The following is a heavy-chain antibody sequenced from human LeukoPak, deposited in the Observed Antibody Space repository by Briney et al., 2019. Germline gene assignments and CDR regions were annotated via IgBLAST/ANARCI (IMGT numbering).Heavy chain of an antibody. CDR3: ARDQILTGHLPDY. CDR1: GGSISSSSYY. Sequence: SETLSLTCTVSGGSISSSSYYCGWIRQPPGRGLEWIGSIYYSGSTYYNPSLKSRVTISVDTSKNQFSLKLSSVTAADTAVYYCARDQILTGHLPDYWGQGTLVTVSS. D-gene: IGHD3-9*01. J-gene: IGHJ4*02. CDR2: IYYSGST. V-gene: IGHV4-39*07.